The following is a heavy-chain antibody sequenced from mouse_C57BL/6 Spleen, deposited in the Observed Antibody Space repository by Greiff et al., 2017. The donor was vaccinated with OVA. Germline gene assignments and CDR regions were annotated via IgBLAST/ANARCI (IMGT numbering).Heavy chain of an antibody. D-gene: IGHD2-5*01. CDR3: ASYSNLDY. CDR1: GYAFTNYL. CDR2: INPGSGGT. J-gene: IGHJ2*01. Sequence: VHLVESGAELVRPGPSVKVSCKASGYAFTNYLIEWVKQRPGQGLEWIGVINPGSGGTHYNAKFTGKATLTADKSSSTAYMQLSSLTSEDSAVYFCASYSNLDYWGQGTTLTVSS. V-gene: IGHV1-54*01.